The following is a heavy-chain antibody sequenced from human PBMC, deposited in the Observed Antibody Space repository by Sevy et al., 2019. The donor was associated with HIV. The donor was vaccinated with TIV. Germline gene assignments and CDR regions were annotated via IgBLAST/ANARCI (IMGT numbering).Heavy chain of an antibody. CDR3: VKRSSAIWRVANFDI. Sequence: GGSLRLSCAASGFTLDGVALNWVRQAPGKGLEWVAGRSQSGNTAYYTDSVRGRFTIAIDTSKNKLYLQVNSLRAEDTAMYLCVKRSSAIWRVANFDIWGQGAMVTVSS. CDR2: RSQSGNTA. J-gene: IGHJ3*02. CDR1: GFTLDGVA. D-gene: IGHD3-3*01. V-gene: IGHV3-23*01.